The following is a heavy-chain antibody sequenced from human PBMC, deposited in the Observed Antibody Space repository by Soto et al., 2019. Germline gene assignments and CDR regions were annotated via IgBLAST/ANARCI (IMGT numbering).Heavy chain of an antibody. V-gene: IGHV4-39*01. CDR1: GGSISSSSYY. D-gene: IGHD3-3*01. J-gene: IGHJ4*02. CDR2: IYYSGST. CDR3: ARCYYDFWSGYYEYYFDY. Sequence: QLQLQESGPGLVKPSETLSLTCTVSGGSISSSSYYWGWIRQPPGKGLEWIGSIYYSGSTYYNPSLKSRVTISVDTSKNQCSLKLSSVTAADTAVYYCARCYYDFWSGYYEYYFDYWGQGTLVTVSS.